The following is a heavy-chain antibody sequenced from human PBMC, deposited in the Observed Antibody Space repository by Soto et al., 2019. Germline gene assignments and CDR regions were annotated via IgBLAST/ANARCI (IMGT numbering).Heavy chain of an antibody. Sequence: PGGSLRLSCADSGFTFDTYWMHWVRQAPGKGLVWVSRINNAGSSTNYADSVKGRVTLSRDNAKNTLYLQINSLRAEETAVYYCARGGAYSYGHYYYYMDVWGKGTTVTVSS. J-gene: IGHJ6*03. CDR3: ARGGAYSYGHYYYYMDV. CDR2: INNAGSST. D-gene: IGHD5-18*01. CDR1: GFTFDTYW. V-gene: IGHV3-74*01.